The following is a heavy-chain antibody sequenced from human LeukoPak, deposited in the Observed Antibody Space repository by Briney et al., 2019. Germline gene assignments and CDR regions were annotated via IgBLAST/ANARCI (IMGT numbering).Heavy chain of an antibody. V-gene: IGHV3-53*01. J-gene: IGHJ3*02. D-gene: IGHD4-17*01. CDR2: IYSGGST. CDR1: GFTVSSNY. CDR3: ASLGNYGDFFGAFDI. Sequence: GGSLRLSCAASGFTVSSNYMSWVRQAPGKGLEWVSVIYSGGSTYYADSVKGRFTISRDNSKNTLYLQMNSLRAEDTAVYYCASLGNYGDFFGAFDIWGQGTMVTVSS.